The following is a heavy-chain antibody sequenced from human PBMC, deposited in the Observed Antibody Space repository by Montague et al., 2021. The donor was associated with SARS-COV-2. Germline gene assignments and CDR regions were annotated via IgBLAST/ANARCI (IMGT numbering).Heavy chain of an antibody. J-gene: IGHJ3*02. Sequence: SETLSLTCAVHGTSFSGYYWNWIRQPPGKGLEWIGEINHGGSTKYSPSLKSRLTISADTSKNQFSLKLSSVTAADTAVYYCARHSGRDTIFGVVIIPDALDIWGQGTMVTVSS. CDR3: ARHSGRDTIFGVVIIPDALDI. CDR2: INHGGST. CDR1: GTSFSGYY. D-gene: IGHD3-3*01. V-gene: IGHV4-34*01.